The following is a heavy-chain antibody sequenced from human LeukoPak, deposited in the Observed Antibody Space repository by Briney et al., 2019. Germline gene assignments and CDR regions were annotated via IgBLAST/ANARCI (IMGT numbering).Heavy chain of an antibody. D-gene: IGHD2-2*02. CDR2: IIPMFGTA. CDR1: GGTFRSYA. Sequence: SVKVSCKASGGTFRSYAISWVRQAHGRGLEWMGGIIPMFGTANYAQKFQGRVTITADESTSTAYMELSSLRSEDTAVYYCARALDILVVPAAIRGFSSYYYMDVWDKGPTVTVSS. V-gene: IGHV1-69*13. J-gene: IGHJ6*03. CDR3: ARALDILVVPAAIRGFSSYYYMDV.